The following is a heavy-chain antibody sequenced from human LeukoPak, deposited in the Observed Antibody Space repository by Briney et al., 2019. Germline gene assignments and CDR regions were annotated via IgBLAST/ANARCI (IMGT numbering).Heavy chain of an antibody. Sequence: PSETLSLTCAVSDYSISSGYYWGWIRQPPGKGLEWIGSIYHSGSTYYNPSLKSRVTISVDTSKNQFSLKLSSVTAAGTAVYYCARFSAMYAFDIWGQGTMVTVSS. CDR2: IYHSGST. J-gene: IGHJ3*02. CDR3: ARFSAMYAFDI. D-gene: IGHD2-2*01. CDR1: DYSISSGYY. V-gene: IGHV4-38-2*01.